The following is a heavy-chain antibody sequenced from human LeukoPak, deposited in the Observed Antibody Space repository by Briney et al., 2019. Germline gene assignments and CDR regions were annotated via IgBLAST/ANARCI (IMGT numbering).Heavy chain of an antibody. V-gene: IGHV5-51*01. CDR3: ARRLYYYDSSGYYSAGPSHFDY. CDR1: GYKFTSYW. D-gene: IGHD3-22*01. CDR2: IYPGDSDT. Sequence: GESLKISCKGSGYKFTSYWIGWVRQMPGKGLEWMGIIYPGDSDTRYSPSFQGQVTISADKSISTAYLQWSSLKASDTAMYYCARRLYYYDSSGYYSAGPSHFDYWGQGTLVTVSS. J-gene: IGHJ4*02.